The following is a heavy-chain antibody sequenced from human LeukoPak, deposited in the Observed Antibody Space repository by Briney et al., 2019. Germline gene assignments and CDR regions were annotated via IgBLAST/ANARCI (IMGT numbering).Heavy chain of an antibody. CDR2: IYYSGST. Sequence: PSETLSLTCTVSGGSISSYYWSWIRQPPGKGLEWIGYIYYSGSTNYNPSLKSRVTISVDTSKNQFSLKLSSVTAADTAVYYCARVGQWLEYYYYYYMDVGGKGTTVTVSS. J-gene: IGHJ6*03. D-gene: IGHD6-19*01. V-gene: IGHV4-59*01. CDR1: GGSISSYY. CDR3: ARVGQWLEYYYYYYMDV.